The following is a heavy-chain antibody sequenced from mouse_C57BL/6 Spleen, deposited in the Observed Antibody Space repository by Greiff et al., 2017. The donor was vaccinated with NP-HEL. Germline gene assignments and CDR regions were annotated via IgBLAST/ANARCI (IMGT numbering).Heavy chain of an antibody. CDR2: IYPGDGDT. V-gene: IGHV1-80*01. J-gene: IGHJ2*01. CDR1: GYAFSSYW. D-gene: IGHD1-1*01. Sequence: VQLVESGAELVKPGASVKISCKASGYAFSSYWMNWVKQRPGKGLEWIGQIYPGDGDTNYNGKFKGKATLTADKSSSTAYMQLSSLTSEDSAVYFCARGGYYYGSSYGFDYWGQGTTLTVSS. CDR3: ARGGYYYGSSYGFDY.